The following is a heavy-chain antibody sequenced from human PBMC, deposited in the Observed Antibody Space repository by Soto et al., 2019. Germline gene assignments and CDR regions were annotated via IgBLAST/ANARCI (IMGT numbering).Heavy chain of an antibody. D-gene: IGHD6-6*01. CDR1: GGSISSGGYY. V-gene: IGHV4-31*03. Sequence: SETLSLTCTVSGGSISSGGYYWSWIRQHPGKGLEWIGYIYYSGSTYYNPSLKSRVTISVDTSKNQFSLKLSSVTAEDTAVYYCARGTEYTSSSPMGYWGQGTLVTVSS. CDR2: IYYSGST. CDR3: ARGTEYTSSSPMGY. J-gene: IGHJ4*02.